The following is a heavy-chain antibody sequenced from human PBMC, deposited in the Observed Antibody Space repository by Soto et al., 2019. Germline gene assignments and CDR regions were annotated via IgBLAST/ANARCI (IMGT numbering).Heavy chain of an antibody. V-gene: IGHV1-69*01. CDR1: GGTFSSYA. CDR3: ARAYPGFRGWNYDFSLAS. D-gene: IGHD1-7*01. CDR2: IIPIFGTA. Sequence: QVQLVQSGAEVKKPGSSVKVSCKASGGTFSSYAISWVRQAPGQGLEWMGGIIPIFGTANYAQKFQGRVTITADESTSTAYRELSSLRSEDTAVYYCARAYPGFRGWNYDFSLASWGQGTLVTVSS. J-gene: IGHJ4*02.